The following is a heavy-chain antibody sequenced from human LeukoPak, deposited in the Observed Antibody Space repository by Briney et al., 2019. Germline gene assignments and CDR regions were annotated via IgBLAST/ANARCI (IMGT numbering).Heavy chain of an antibody. V-gene: IGHV4-34*01. J-gene: IGHJ4*02. CDR1: GGSFSGYY. CDR3: ATHCSSTSCSAEFDY. CDR2: INHSGST. Sequence: PSETLSLTCAVYGGSFSGYYWSWIRQPPGKGLEWIGEINHSGSTNYNPSLKSRVTISVDTSKNQFSLKLSSVTAADTAVYYCATHCSSTSCSAEFDYWGQGTLVTVSS. D-gene: IGHD2-2*01.